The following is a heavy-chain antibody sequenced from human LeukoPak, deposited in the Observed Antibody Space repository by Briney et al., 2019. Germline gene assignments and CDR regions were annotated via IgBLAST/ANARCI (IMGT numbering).Heavy chain of an antibody. Sequence: ASVKVSCKAFGYTFTSYGISWVRQAPGQGLEWMGWISAYNGNTNYAQKLQGRVTMTTDTSTSTAYMELRSLRSDDTAVYYCARFQESDYYDSSGYSDYWGQGTLVTVSS. V-gene: IGHV1-18*01. J-gene: IGHJ4*02. CDR2: ISAYNGNT. CDR3: ARFQESDYYDSSGYSDY. CDR1: GYTFTSYG. D-gene: IGHD3-22*01.